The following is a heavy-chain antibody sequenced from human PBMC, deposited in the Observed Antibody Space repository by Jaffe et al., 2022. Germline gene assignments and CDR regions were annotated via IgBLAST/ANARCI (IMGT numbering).Heavy chain of an antibody. CDR3: ARETSYYDSSGYYFDY. CDR2: INPSGGST. V-gene: IGHV1-46*01. J-gene: IGHJ4*02. Sequence: QVQLVQSGAEVKKPGASVKVSCKASGYTFTSYYMHWVRQAPGQGLEWMGIINPSGGSTSYAQKFQGRVTMTRDTSTSTVYMELSSLRSEDTAVYYCARETSYYDSSGYYFDYWGQGTLVTVSS. CDR1: GYTFTSYY. D-gene: IGHD3-22*01.